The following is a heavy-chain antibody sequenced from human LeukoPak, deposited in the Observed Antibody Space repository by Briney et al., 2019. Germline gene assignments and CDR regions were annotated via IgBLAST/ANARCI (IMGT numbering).Heavy chain of an antibody. CDR2: INPSGGST. D-gene: IGHD3-22*01. J-gene: IGHJ3*02. CDR3: AREIYDSSGYPDAFDI. V-gene: IGHV1-46*01. CDR1: GYTFTSYY. Sequence: ASVKVSCKASGYTFTSYYMHWVRQAPGQGLEWMGIINPSGGSTSYAQKFQGRVTMTRDTSISTAYMELSRLRSDDTAVYYCAREIYDSSGYPDAFDIWGQGTMVTVSS.